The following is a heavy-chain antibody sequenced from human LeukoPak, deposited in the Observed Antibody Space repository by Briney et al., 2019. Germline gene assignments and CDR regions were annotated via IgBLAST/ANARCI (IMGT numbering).Heavy chain of an antibody. CDR3: ARGTEADGTFMFDF. CDR2: IYHTGRT. CDR1: GDSMTSNNW. Sequence: SENLSLTCAVSGDSMTSNNWWSWVRQPPGKGLEWIGDIYHTGRTNYNPSLKSRVTISVDKSKKQFSLKLDSVTAADTAVYYCARGTEADGTFMFDFWGQGTLVTVSS. V-gene: IGHV4-4*02. J-gene: IGHJ4*02. D-gene: IGHD5-24*01.